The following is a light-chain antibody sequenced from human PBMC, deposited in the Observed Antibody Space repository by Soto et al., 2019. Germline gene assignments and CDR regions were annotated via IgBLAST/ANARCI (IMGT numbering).Light chain of an antibody. V-gene: IGKV1-5*03. Sequence: DIQMTQSPSTLSASVGDRVTITCRASQSISNWLAWYQQKPGKAPKLLIYKASSLESGVPSRFNGNGSGTEVTLTISSLQPDDFATYDCQQYNSYPSTFGQGTKVDIK. J-gene: IGKJ1*01. CDR1: QSISNW. CDR2: KAS. CDR3: QQYNSYPST.